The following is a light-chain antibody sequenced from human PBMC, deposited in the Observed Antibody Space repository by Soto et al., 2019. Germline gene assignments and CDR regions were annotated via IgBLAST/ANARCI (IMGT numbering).Light chain of an antibody. CDR2: DVS. CDR3: NSYTTSNTRQIV. CDR1: SSDVGGYNY. J-gene: IGLJ1*01. V-gene: IGLV2-14*01. Sequence: QSVLTQPASVSGSPGQSITISCTGTSSDVGGYNYVSWYQQHPGKAPKFMIYDVSIRPSGVSSRFSGSKSGNTASLTISGLQAEDEADYYCNSYTTSNTRQIVFGTGTKVTVL.